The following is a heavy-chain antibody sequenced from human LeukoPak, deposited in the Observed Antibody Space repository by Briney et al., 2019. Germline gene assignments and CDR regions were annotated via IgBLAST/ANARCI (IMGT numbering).Heavy chain of an antibody. Sequence: ASVEVSCKASGYTFTGYYMHWVRQAPGQGLEWMGWINPNSGGTNYAQKFQGRVTMTRDTSISTAYMELSRLRSDDTAVYYCARIAAAGPEWWFDPWGQGTLVTVSS. CDR3: ARIAAAGPEWWFDP. CDR1: GYTFTGYY. J-gene: IGHJ5*02. V-gene: IGHV1-2*02. D-gene: IGHD6-13*01. CDR2: INPNSGGT.